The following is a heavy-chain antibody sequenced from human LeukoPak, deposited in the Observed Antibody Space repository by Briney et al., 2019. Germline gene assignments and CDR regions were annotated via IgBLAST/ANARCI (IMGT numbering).Heavy chain of an antibody. CDR1: GFTVSSNY. J-gene: IGHJ4*02. D-gene: IGHD6-6*01. V-gene: IGHV3-53*01. Sequence: GGSLRLSCAASGFTVSSNYMSWVRQAPGKGLEWVSVIYSGGSTYYADSVKGRFTISKDNSKNKLYLQMNSLGAEDTAVYYCASHSSSGFDYWGQGTLVTVSS. CDR2: IYSGGST. CDR3: ASHSSSGFDY.